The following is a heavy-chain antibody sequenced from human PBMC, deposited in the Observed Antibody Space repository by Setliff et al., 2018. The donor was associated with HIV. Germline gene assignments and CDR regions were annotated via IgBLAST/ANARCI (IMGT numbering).Heavy chain of an antibody. Sequence: GGSLRLSCADSGFRFSNQGMHWVRQAPGKGLEWVAAISYDGSVKYYADSVRGRFTISRDNSKNILYLQMNSLRVEDTAVYYCAKDGSGSYMVYYYYMDLWGKGTTVTVSS. CDR3: AKDGSGSYMVYYYYMDL. CDR1: GFRFSNQG. V-gene: IGHV3-30*18. D-gene: IGHD3-10*01. J-gene: IGHJ6*04. CDR2: ISYDGSVK.